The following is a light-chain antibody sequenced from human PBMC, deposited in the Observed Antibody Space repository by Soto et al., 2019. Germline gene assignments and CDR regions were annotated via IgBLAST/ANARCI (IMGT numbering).Light chain of an antibody. CDR1: SSDVGSYNL. J-gene: IGLJ2*01. CDR2: EGS. CDR3: CSYAGSSTFVV. V-gene: IGLV2-23*03. Sequence: QSVLTQPASVSGSPGQSITISCTGTSSDVGSYNLVSWYQQHPGKAPKLMIYEGSKRPSGVSNRFSGSKSGNKASLTISGLQAEDEPDYYCCSYAGSSTFVVFGGGTKLTVL.